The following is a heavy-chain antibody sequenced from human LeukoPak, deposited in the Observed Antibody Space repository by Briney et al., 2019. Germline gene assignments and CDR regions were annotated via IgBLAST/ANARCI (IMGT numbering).Heavy chain of an antibody. CDR3: ARDFGTIVVVTAIVD. CDR1: GFTFSSYW. V-gene: IGHV3-7*01. CDR2: IKPDGSEK. J-gene: IGHJ4*02. D-gene: IGHD2-21*02. Sequence: GGSLRLSCAASGFTFSSYWMSWVRQAPGKGLEWVANIKPDGSEKYYVDSVKGRFTISRDNAKNSLYLQMNSLRAEDTAVYYCARDFGTIVVVTAIVDWGQGALVTVSS.